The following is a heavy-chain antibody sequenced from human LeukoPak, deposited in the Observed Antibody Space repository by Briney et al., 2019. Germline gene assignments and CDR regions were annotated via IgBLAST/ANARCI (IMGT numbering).Heavy chain of an antibody. J-gene: IGHJ4*02. CDR2: ISSSSSTI. CDR3: ARDRSYSSGWHAKDY. D-gene: IGHD6-19*01. V-gene: IGHV3-48*01. CDR1: GFTFSSYS. Sequence: HPGGSLRLSCAASGFTFSSYSMNWVRQAPGKGLEWVSYISSSSSTIYYADSVKGRFTISRDNAKNSLYLQMNSLRAEDTAVYYCARDRSYSSGWHAKDYWGRGTLVTVSS.